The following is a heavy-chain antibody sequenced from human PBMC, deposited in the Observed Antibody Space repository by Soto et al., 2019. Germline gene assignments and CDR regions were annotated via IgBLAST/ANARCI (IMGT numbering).Heavy chain of an antibody. Sequence: EVQLLESGGGLVQPGGSLRLSCAASGFTFSDYAMSWVRQAPVKGLEWVSVFSNTGGGTYYADSVKGRFTISRDNSKNMLYLQMTSLRAEDTAVYYCAKGRGLPSEFDYWGQGTLVTVSS. V-gene: IGHV3-23*01. J-gene: IGHJ4*02. CDR2: FSNTGGGT. CDR1: GFTFSDYA. CDR3: AKGRGLPSEFDY.